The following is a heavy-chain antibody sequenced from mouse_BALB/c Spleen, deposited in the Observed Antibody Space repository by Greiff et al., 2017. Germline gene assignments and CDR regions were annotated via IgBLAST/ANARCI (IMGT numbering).Heavy chain of an antibody. J-gene: IGHJ4*01. V-gene: IGHV1-4*01. CDR1: GYTFTSYW. CDR2: INPSTGYT. D-gene: IGHD2-1*01. CDR3: ARPGGNYAYYYAMDY. Sequence: QVHVKQSGPELVRPGASVKMSCKASGYTFTSYWMHWVKQRPGQGLEWIGYINPSTGYTEYNQKFKDKATLTADKSSSTVYMQLSSLTSEDSAVYYCARPGGNYAYYYAMDYWGQGTSVTVSS.